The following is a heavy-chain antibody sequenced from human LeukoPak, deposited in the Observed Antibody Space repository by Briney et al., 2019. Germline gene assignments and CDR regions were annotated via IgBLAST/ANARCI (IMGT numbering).Heavy chain of an antibody. V-gene: IGHV3-21*01. CDR1: GFTFSSYS. Sequence: SGGSLRLSCAVSGFTFSSYSMNWVRQAPGKGLEWVSSISSSSYINYADSVKGRFTISRDNAQNSLFLQLNSLRAEDTAVYYCARDPYSSGWYKDAFDIWGQGTMVTVSS. CDR2: ISSSSYI. D-gene: IGHD6-19*01. J-gene: IGHJ3*02. CDR3: ARDPYSSGWYKDAFDI.